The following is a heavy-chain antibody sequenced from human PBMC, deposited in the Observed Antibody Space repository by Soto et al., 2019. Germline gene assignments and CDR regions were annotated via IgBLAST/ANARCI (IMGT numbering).Heavy chain of an antibody. J-gene: IGHJ6*02. V-gene: IGHV3-33*01. CDR2: IWYDGSNK. Sequence: PGGSLRLSCAASGFTFSSYGMHWVRQAPGKELERVAVIWYDGSNKYYADSVKGRFTISRDNSKNTLYLQMNSLRAEDTAVYYCARLSGYELRGDYYYGMDVWGQGTTVTVSS. CDR3: ARLSGYELRGDYYYGMDV. CDR1: GFTFSSYG. D-gene: IGHD5-12*01.